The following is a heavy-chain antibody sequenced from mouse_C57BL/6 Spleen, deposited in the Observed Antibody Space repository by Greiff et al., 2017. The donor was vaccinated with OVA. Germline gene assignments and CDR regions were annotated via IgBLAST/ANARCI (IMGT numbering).Heavy chain of an antibody. V-gene: IGHV1-53*01. CDR3: ARDGYYDYYAMDY. D-gene: IGHD2-3*01. J-gene: IGHJ4*01. CDR2: INPSNGGT. Sequence: QVQLQQSGPELVKPGASVKLSCKASGYTFTSYWMHWVKQRPGQGLEWIGNINPSNGGTNYNEKFKSKATLTVDKSSSTAYMQLSSLTSEDSAVYYCARDGYYDYYAMDYWGQGTSVTVSS. CDR1: GYTFTSYW.